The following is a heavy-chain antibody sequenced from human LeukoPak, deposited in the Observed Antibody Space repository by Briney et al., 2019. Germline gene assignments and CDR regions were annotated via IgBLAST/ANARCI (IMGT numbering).Heavy chain of an antibody. CDR3: ARGGPDSSGYYSDY. D-gene: IGHD3-22*01. Sequence: GGSLRLSCAASGFTFSSYGTHWVRQAPGKGLEWVAVIPNDRRNNYYADSVKGRFTISRDNSKNTLYLQMNSLRAEDTAVYYCARGGPDSSGYYSDYWGQGTLVTVSS. J-gene: IGHJ4*02. CDR1: GFTFSSYG. V-gene: IGHV3-30*03. CDR2: IPNDRRNN.